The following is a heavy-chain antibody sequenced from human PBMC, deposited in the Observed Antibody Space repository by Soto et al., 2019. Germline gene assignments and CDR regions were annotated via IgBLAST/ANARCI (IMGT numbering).Heavy chain of an antibody. D-gene: IGHD5-18*01. Sequence: SETLSLTCAVSGYSISSGYYWGWIRQPPGKGLEWIGSIYHSGSTYYNPSLKSRVTISVDTSKNQFSLKLSSVTAADTAVYYCARDVGYSYGYFDYWGKGPLATVSS. CDR1: GYSISSGYY. V-gene: IGHV4-38-2*02. CDR2: IYHSGST. CDR3: ARDVGYSYGYFDY. J-gene: IGHJ4*02.